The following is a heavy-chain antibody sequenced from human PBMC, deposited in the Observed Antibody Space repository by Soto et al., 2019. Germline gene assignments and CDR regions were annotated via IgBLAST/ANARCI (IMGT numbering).Heavy chain of an antibody. CDR3: ARDYYRSGRAPDSSGYYSAY. CDR1: GYTFTSYY. V-gene: IGHV1-46*01. CDR2: INPSGGST. Sequence: ASVKVSGKASGYTFTSYYMHWVRQAPGQGLEWMGIINPSGGSTSYAQKFQGRVTMTRDTSTSTVYMELSSLRSEDMAVYYCARDYYRSGRAPDSSGYYSAYWGQGTLVTVSS. J-gene: IGHJ4*02. D-gene: IGHD3-22*01.